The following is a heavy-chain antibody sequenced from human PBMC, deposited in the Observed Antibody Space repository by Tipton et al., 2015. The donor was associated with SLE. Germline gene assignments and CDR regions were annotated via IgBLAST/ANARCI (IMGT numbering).Heavy chain of an antibody. D-gene: IGHD4-17*01. J-gene: IGHJ4*02. CDR2: IYYSGST. CDR1: GGSISSGSYY. CDR3: ARLLYGDYDFDY. Sequence: TLSLTCTVSGGSISSGSYYWSWIRQPAGKGLEWIGYIYYSGSTNYNPSLKSRVTISVDTSKNQFSLKLSSVTAADTAVYYCARLLYGDYDFDYWGQGTLVTVSS. V-gene: IGHV4-61*10.